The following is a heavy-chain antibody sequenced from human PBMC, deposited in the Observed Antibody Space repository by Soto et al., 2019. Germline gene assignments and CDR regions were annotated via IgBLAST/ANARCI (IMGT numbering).Heavy chain of an antibody. CDR1: GFTFSSYA. CDR3: AKVPRLEHYYYYYGMDV. J-gene: IGHJ6*02. Sequence: PGGSLRLSCAASGFTFSSYAMSWVRQAPGKGLEWVSAISGSGGSTYYADSVKGRFTISRDNSKNTLYLQMNSLRAEDTAVYYCAKVPRLEHYYYYYGMDVWGQGTTLTVSS. D-gene: IGHD6-25*01. CDR2: ISGSGGST. V-gene: IGHV3-23*01.